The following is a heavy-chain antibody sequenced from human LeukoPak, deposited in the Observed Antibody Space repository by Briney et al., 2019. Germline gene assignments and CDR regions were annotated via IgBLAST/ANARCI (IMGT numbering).Heavy chain of an antibody. D-gene: IGHD4-23*01. CDR2: IYPGDSDT. V-gene: IGHV5-51*01. J-gene: IGHJ2*01. Sequence: GESLKISCKGFGYSFTRNWIGWVRQMPGKSLEWMGIIYPGDSDTRYSPSFQGQVSISADKSINTAYLQWSSLKASDTAMYYCARRVVNNRNWYFNLWGRGTLVTVSS. CDR3: ARRVVNNRNWYFNL. CDR1: GYSFTRNW.